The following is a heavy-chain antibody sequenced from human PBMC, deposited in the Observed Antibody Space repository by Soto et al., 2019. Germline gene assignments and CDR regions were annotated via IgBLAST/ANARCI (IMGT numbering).Heavy chain of an antibody. CDR2: MNPGSGDT. Sequence: ASVNVSCRASGYSFTSNDVTWVRQATGQGLEWMGWMNPGSGDTGYAKKFKGRVTMTRDISIATAYMELSSLGSDDTAIYYCARMATFGSLNWFDPCGQGTLVTLSS. V-gene: IGHV1-8*01. CDR3: ARMATFGSLNWFDP. D-gene: IGHD3-16*01. CDR1: GYSFTSND. J-gene: IGHJ5*02.